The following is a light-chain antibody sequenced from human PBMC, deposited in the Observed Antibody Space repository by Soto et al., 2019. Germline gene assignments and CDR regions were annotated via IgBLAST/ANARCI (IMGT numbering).Light chain of an antibody. V-gene: IGLV1-40*01. Sequence: QAVLTQPPSVCGAPGQRVTISCTGSSSNIGAGYEVHWYQQLPGTAPILLIYGDRYRPSGVPDRFSGSKSGTSVSLAITGLQAEDEADYHCQSYDSSLSGMVFGGGTKLTVL. J-gene: IGLJ3*02. CDR2: GDR. CDR3: QSYDSSLSGMV. CDR1: SSNIGAGYE.